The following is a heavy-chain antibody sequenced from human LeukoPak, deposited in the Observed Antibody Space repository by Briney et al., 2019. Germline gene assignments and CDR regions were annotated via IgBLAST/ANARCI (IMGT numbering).Heavy chain of an antibody. V-gene: IGHV3-23*01. Sequence: ETLSLTCTVSGYSISSGYYWGWIRQPPGKGLEWVSAISGSGGSTYYADSVKGRFTISRDNSKNTLYLQMDSLRAEDTAVYYCAKDRRRYCSGGSCLFDYWGQGTLVTVSS. J-gene: IGHJ4*02. CDR1: GYSISSGYY. CDR2: ISGSGGST. CDR3: AKDRRRYCSGGSCLFDY. D-gene: IGHD2-15*01.